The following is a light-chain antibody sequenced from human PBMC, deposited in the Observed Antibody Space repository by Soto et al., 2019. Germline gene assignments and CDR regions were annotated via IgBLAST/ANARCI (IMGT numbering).Light chain of an antibody. Sequence: EIVLTQSPATLSLSPGERVTLSCMASQSVSSYLAWYQQKPGQAPRLLIYDASNRATGIPARFSGSGSWTDFTLTISSLEPEAFAVYYCQQRSNWPITFGQGTRLEI. CDR2: DAS. J-gene: IGKJ5*01. CDR1: QSVSSY. V-gene: IGKV3-11*01. CDR3: QQRSNWPIT.